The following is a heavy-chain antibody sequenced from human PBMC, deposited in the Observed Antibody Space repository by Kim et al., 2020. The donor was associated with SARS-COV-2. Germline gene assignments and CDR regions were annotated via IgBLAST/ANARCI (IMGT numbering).Heavy chain of an antibody. J-gene: IGHJ5*02. CDR3: ARGRVVVPAAISRWFDP. Sequence: SETLSLTCAVYGGSFSGYYWSWIRQPPGKGLEWIGEINHSGSTNYNPSLKSRVTISVDTSKNQFSLKLSSVTAADTAVYYCARGRVVVPAAISRWFDPWGQGTLVTVSS. V-gene: IGHV4-34*01. D-gene: IGHD2-2*01. CDR1: GGSFSGYY. CDR2: INHSGST.